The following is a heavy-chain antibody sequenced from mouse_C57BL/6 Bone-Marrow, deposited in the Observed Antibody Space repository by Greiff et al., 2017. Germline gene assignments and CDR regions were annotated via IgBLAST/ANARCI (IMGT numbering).Heavy chain of an antibody. CDR2: IHPNSGST. Sequence: QVQLQQPGAELVKPGASVKLSCKASGYTFTSYWMHWVKQRPGQGLEWIGMIHPNSGSTNYNEKFKSKATLTVDKSSSTAYMQLSSLTSEDSAVYYCAGLGYGYGADYWGQGTTLTVSS. CDR3: AGLGYGYGADY. CDR1: GYTFTSYW. D-gene: IGHD2-2*01. J-gene: IGHJ2*01. V-gene: IGHV1-64*01.